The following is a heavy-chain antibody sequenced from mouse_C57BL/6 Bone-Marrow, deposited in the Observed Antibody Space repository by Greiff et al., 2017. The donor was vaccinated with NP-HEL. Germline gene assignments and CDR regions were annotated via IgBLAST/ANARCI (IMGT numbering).Heavy chain of an antibody. V-gene: IGHV1-64*01. CDR2: IHPNSGST. CDR1: GYTFPLSW. Sequence: VPLPPPVAELVHPVASVPLSCPASGYTFPLSWMHFVPQRPGPGLEWIGMIHPNSGSTNYNEKFKSKATLTVDKSSSTAYMQLSSLTSEDSAVYYCARSDGNGFAYWGQGTLVTVSA. J-gene: IGHJ3*01. CDR3: ARSDGNGFAY. D-gene: IGHD2-1*01.